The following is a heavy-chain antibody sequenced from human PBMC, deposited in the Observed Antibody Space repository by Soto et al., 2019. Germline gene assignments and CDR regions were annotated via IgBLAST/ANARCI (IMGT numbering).Heavy chain of an antibody. V-gene: IGHV1-69*12. CDR3: ARGGSCNLQLCEWFDP. D-gene: IGHD2-15*01. CDR2: IIPIFGTA. CDR1: GGTFSSYA. Sequence: QVQLVQSGAEVKKPGSSVKVSCKASGGTFSSYAISWVRQAPGQGLEWMGGIIPIFGTANYAQKFQGRVTITADESTSTAYMGLRSLRSEDTAVYYWARGGSCNLQLCEWFDPWGQGTLVTVSS. J-gene: IGHJ5*02.